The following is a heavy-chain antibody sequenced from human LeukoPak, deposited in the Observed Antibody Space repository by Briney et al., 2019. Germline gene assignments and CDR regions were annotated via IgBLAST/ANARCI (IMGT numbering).Heavy chain of an antibody. CDR1: GFTVTTKT. CDR3: ASARESCIGSTCYEYFHH. CDR2: FYSPGST. J-gene: IGHJ1*01. Sequence: GGSLRLSCAASGFTVTTKTMAWVRQAPGRGLEWVSVFYSPGSTYYADSVHGRFTISRDTSLNTLFLQMNSLRVEDTAVYYCASARESCIGSTCYEYFHHWGQGTPLRVSS. V-gene: IGHV3-53*01. D-gene: IGHD3-22*01.